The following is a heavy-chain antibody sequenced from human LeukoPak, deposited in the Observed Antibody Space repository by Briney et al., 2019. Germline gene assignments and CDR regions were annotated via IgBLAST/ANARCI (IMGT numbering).Heavy chain of an antibody. CDR1: GYTFTSYG. V-gene: IGHV1-2*02. Sequence: ASVKVSCKASGYTFTSYGISWVRQAPGQGLEWMGWINPNSGGTNYAQKFQGRVTMTRDTSISTAYMELSRLRSDDTAVYYCAREGSGGRQQLAPALDYWGQGTLVTVSS. D-gene: IGHD6-13*01. CDR3: AREGSGGRQQLAPALDY. CDR2: INPNSGGT. J-gene: IGHJ4*02.